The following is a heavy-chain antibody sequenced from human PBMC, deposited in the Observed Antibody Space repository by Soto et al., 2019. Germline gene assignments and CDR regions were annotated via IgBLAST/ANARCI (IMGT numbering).Heavy chain of an antibody. CDR3: ARDSPQPVRFGELLLWFDP. D-gene: IGHD3-10*01. J-gene: IGHJ5*02. Sequence: QVQLVQSGAEVKKPGSSVKVSSKASGGTFSSYAISWVRQAPGQGLEWMGGIIPIFGTANYAQKFQGRVTITADESTSTAYMDLSSPRSEDTAVYYCARDSPQPVRFGELLLWFDPWGQGPLVSVSS. CDR2: IIPIFGTA. V-gene: IGHV1-69*01. CDR1: GGTFSSYA.